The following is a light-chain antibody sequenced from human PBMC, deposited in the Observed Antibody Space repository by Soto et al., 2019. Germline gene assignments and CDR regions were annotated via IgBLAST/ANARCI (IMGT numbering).Light chain of an antibody. V-gene: IGKV3-15*01. J-gene: IGKJ1*01. Sequence: EILMTQSPATLSVSPGERATLSCRASESVAGHLAWYQQKPGQAPRLLIHGASIRATGIPVRFSGSGSGTECTLTISSLQSEDFAVYYCQQYDGWPRTFGQGTKVEI. CDR1: ESVAGH. CDR2: GAS. CDR3: QQYDGWPRT.